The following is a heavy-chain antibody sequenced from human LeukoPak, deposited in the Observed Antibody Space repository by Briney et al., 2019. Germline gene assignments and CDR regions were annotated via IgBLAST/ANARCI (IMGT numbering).Heavy chain of an antibody. Sequence: GGSLRLSCAASGFPFSTYEMNWVRQAPGKGLEWVSYISSSGSTIYYADPVKGRFTISRDNAKNSLYLQMNSLRAEDTAVYYCARVGAYAAVNCWGQGTLVTVSA. V-gene: IGHV3-48*03. CDR2: ISSSGSTI. CDR1: GFPFSTYE. J-gene: IGHJ4*02. CDR3: ARVGAYAAVNC. D-gene: IGHD3-16*01.